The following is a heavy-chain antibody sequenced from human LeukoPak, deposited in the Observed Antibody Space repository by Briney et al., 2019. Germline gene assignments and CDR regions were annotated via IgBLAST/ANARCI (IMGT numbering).Heavy chain of an antibody. CDR3: AKGGSGAIVVVTDDAFDI. D-gene: IGHD2-21*02. CDR2: IWYDGSNK. V-gene: IGHV3-33*06. J-gene: IGHJ3*02. CDR1: GFTFSSYG. Sequence: SGGSLRLSCAASGFTFSSYGMHWVRQAPGKGLEWVAVIWYDGSNKYYADSVKGRFTIFRDNSKNTLYLQMNSLRAEDTAVYYCAKGGSGAIVVVTDDAFDIWGQGTMVTVSS.